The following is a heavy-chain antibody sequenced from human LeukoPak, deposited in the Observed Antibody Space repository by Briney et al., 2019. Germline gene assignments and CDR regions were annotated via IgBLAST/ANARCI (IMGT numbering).Heavy chain of an antibody. Sequence: PSETLSLTCTVSGGSISSSSSGYYWGWIRQPPGKGLEWIGNMYYSGSTYSNPSLKSRVTISIDTSKNQFSLKLSSVTAADTAVYYCARREPTGGDYCFDYWGKGIPVSSSS. D-gene: IGHD2-21*02. CDR2: MYYSGST. V-gene: IGHV4-39*01. J-gene: IGHJ4*02. CDR3: ARREPTGGDYCFDY. CDR1: GGSISSSSSGYY.